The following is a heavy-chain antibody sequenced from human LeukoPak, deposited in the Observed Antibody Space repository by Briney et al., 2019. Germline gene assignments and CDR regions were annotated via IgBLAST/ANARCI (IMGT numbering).Heavy chain of an antibody. CDR3: ARLVQMPQGYFDH. CDR1: GDSFSSYW. Sequence: GESLKISCEVSGDSFSSYWIAWVRQKPGKGLEWMGIIFPGDSDTRYSPSFQGQVTTSDDKSINTAYLQWSSLKASDAAMYYCARLVQMPQGYFDHWGQGTLVTVSS. V-gene: IGHV5-51*01. J-gene: IGHJ4*02. D-gene: IGHD5-24*01. CDR2: IFPGDSDT.